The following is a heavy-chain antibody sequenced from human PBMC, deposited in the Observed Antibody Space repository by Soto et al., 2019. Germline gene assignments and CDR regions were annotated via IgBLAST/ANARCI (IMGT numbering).Heavy chain of an antibody. V-gene: IGHV4-38-2*01. J-gene: IGHJ4*02. CDR3: ATHFYGAYVVDS. CDR1: AFSISSGHY. Sequence: QVQLQESGPGLVKPSETLSLTCAVSAFSISSGHYWGWMRQTPGKGLEWIGSTHYSGRTYYSTSLKSRVTISVDTSKNQVSLRLRSVTAADTALYYCATHFYGAYVVDSWGQGTLVTVSS. CDR2: THYSGRT. D-gene: IGHD4-17*01.